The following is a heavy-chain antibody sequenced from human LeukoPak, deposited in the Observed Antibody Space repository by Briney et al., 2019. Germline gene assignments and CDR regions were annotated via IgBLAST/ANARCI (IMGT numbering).Heavy chain of an antibody. CDR1: GFTFSSYA. V-gene: IGHV3-23*01. D-gene: IGHD3-10*01. Sequence: GGSLRLSCAASGFTFSSYAMSWVRQAPGNRLEWVSAISGSGGSTYYADSVKGRFTISRDNSKNTLYLQMNSLRAEDTAVYYCAKRALWFGELLGAYYGMDVWGQGTTVTVSS. CDR3: AKRALWFGELLGAYYGMDV. J-gene: IGHJ6*02. CDR2: ISGSGGST.